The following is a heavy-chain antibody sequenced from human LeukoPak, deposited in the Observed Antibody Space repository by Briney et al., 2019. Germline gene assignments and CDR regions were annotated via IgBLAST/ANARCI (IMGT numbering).Heavy chain of an antibody. CDR3: ARHLPPQDYYYYYMDV. CDR2: INPNSGAT. V-gene: IGHV1-2*02. J-gene: IGHJ6*03. Sequence: ASVKVSCEASGYTFSGYYMHWVRQAPGQGLEWMGRINPNSGATNYAQKFQGRVTMTRDTSISTAYMELSRLRSDDTAVYYCARHLPPQDYYYYYMDVWGKGTTVTVSS. CDR1: GYTFSGYY.